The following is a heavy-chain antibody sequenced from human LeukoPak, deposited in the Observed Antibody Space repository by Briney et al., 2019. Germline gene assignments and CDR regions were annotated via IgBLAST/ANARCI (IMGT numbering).Heavy chain of an antibody. D-gene: IGHD1-1*01. CDR3: ARGFWNPDAFDI. Sequence: SETLSLTCTVSGGSISSYYWSWIRQSPGKGLEWVGYINYSGSTDYNPSLKSRVIMSVDTSENQFSLKLSSVTAADTAVYYCARGFWNPDAFDIWGQGTMVAVSS. CDR2: INYSGST. CDR1: GGSISSYY. V-gene: IGHV4-59*01. J-gene: IGHJ3*02.